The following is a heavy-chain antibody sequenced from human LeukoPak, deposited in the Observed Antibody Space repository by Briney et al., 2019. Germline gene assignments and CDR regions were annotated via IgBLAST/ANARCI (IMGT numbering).Heavy chain of an antibody. CDR1: GFTFSNYW. D-gene: IGHD6-6*01. CDR2: INTDGSST. Sequence: PGGSLRLSCAASGFTFSNYWMHWVRQAPGKGLVWVSRINTDGSSTTYADSVKGRFTISRGNAKNTLYLQMNSLSAEDTAVYYCARGYSSSYRIDYWGQGTLVTVSS. J-gene: IGHJ4*02. CDR3: ARGYSSSYRIDY. V-gene: IGHV3-74*01.